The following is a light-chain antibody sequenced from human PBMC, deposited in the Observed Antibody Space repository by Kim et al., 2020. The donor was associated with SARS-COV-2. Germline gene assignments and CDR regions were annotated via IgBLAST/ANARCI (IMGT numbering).Light chain of an antibody. Sequence: DIQMTQSPSSLSASVGDRVTITCRASQSISTYLNWYQQKPGKAPNLLIYGASILHSGVPSRFSGSGSGTDFTLIISSLQPEDFATYYCQQCDSPPLTFGQGTKVEIK. V-gene: IGKV1-39*01. CDR2: GAS. CDR3: QQCDSPPLT. CDR1: QSISTY. J-gene: IGKJ1*01.